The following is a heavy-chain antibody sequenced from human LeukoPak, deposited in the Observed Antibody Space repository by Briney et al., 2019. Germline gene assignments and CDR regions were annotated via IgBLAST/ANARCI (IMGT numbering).Heavy chain of an antibody. J-gene: IGHJ6*03. CDR2: IYYSGST. CDR1: GGSISSSSYY. Sequence: SETLSLTCTASGGSISSSSYYWGWIRQPPGKGLEWIGSIYYSGSTYYNPSLKSRVTISVDTSKNQFSLKLSSVTAADTAVYYCARTYCSSTSCYVRVPAREDYYMDVWGKGTTVTISS. CDR3: ARTYCSSTSCYVRVPAREDYYMDV. V-gene: IGHV4-39*07. D-gene: IGHD2-2*01.